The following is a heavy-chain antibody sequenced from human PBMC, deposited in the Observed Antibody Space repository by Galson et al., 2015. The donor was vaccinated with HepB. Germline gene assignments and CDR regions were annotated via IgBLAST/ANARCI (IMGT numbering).Heavy chain of an antibody. J-gene: IGHJ5*02. CDR3: ARPAYDFWSDNNWFDP. V-gene: IGHV1-2*06. Sequence: SVKVSCKASGYTFTGYYMHWVRQAPGQGLEWMGRINPNSGGTNYAQRFQGRVTMTRDPSISTAYMELSRLRSDDTAVYYCARPAYDFWSDNNWFDPWGQGTLVTVSS. CDR1: GYTFTGYY. CDR2: INPNSGGT. D-gene: IGHD3-3*01.